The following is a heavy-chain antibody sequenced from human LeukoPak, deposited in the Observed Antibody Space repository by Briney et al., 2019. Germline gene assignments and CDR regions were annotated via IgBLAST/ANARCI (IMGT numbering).Heavy chain of an antibody. Sequence: PSETLSLTCTVSGGSISSYYWSWIRQPPGKGLEWIGYIFYTGSTNYNPSLKSRVTISVLTSKNRFSLKLSSVTAADTAVYYCAREGSGSYYTGFDYWGQGTLVTVSS. CDR1: GGSISSYY. V-gene: IGHV4-59*01. D-gene: IGHD1-26*01. J-gene: IGHJ4*02. CDR3: AREGSGSYYTGFDY. CDR2: IFYTGST.